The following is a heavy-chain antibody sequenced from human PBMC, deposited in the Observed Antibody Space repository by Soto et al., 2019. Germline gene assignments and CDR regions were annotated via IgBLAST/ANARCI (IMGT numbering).Heavy chain of an antibody. V-gene: IGHV1-69*13. J-gene: IGHJ6*02. CDR1: GGTFSSYA. CDR3: ALNPPYYYDSSGVYYYYGMDV. Sequence: GASVKVSCKASGGTFSSYAISWVRQAPGQGLEWMGGIIPTFGTANYAQKFQGRVTITADESTSTAYMELSSLRSEDTAVYYCALNPPYYYDSSGVYYYYGMDVWGQGTTVTVSS. D-gene: IGHD3-22*01. CDR2: IIPTFGTA.